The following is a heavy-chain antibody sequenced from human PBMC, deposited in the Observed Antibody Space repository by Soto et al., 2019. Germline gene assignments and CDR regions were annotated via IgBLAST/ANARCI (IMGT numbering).Heavy chain of an antibody. V-gene: IGHV1-46*01. Sequence: ASVKVSCKASGYTFSTYYMHWVRQAPGQGYEWMGIINPSGGSTTYAQKFQGRVTMTRDTSTTTVYMELSSLRSEDTAVYYCARYDYSGYYFDYWGQGTLVTVSS. CDR1: GYTFSTYY. J-gene: IGHJ4*02. CDR3: ARYDYSGYYFDY. D-gene: IGHD4-4*01. CDR2: INPSGGST.